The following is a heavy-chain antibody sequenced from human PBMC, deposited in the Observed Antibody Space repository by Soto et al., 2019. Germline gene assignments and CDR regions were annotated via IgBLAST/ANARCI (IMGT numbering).Heavy chain of an antibody. D-gene: IGHD6-13*01. J-gene: IGHJ4*02. CDR1: GGSISSYY. CDR2: IYYSGST. Sequence: SETLSLTCTVSGGSISSYYWSWIRQPPGKRLEWIGYIYYSGSTNYNPSLKSRVTISVDTSKNQFSLKLSSVTAADTAVYYCARTPAAARYYFDYWGQGTLVTVSS. CDR3: ARTPAAARYYFDY. V-gene: IGHV4-59*01.